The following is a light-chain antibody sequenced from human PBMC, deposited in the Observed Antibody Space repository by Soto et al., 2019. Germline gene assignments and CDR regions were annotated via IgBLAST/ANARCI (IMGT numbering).Light chain of an antibody. CDR2: SAS. CDR3: QQYNNWPET. V-gene: IGKV3D-15*01. CDR1: QSVSSY. Sequence: SPAALSLKKGERATLSCRASQSVSSYLAWFQQKSGQAPRLLIYSASRRATGIPDRFTGSGSGTEFTLTISSLQSEDFAVYYCQQYNNWPETFGQGT. J-gene: IGKJ1*01.